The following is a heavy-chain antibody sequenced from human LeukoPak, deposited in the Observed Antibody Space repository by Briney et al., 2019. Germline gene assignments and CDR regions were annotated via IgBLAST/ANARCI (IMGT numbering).Heavy chain of an antibody. CDR1: GYTFTGYY. CDR2: INPNSGGT. V-gene: IGHV1-2*04. J-gene: IGHJ4*02. CDR3: ARGYSSSWYYFDY. D-gene: IGHD6-13*01. Sequence: ASVKVSCKASGYTFTGYYMHWVRQAPGQGLEWMGWINPNSGGTNYAQKFQGWVTMTRDTSISIAYMELSRLRSDDTAVYYCARGYSSSWYYFDYWGQGTLVTVSS.